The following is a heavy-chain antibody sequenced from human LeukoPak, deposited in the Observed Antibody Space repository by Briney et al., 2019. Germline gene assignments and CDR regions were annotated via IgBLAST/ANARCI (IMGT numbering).Heavy chain of an antibody. Sequence: SETLSLTCTVSGGSISSYYWSWIRQPPGKGLEWIGYIYYSGSTNYNPSLKSRVTISVDTYKNQFSLKLSSATAADTAVYYCARLGSWQFFNYWGQGTRVTVS. J-gene: IGHJ4*02. V-gene: IGHV4-59*01. CDR2: IYYSGST. D-gene: IGHD6-13*01. CDR3: ARLGSWQFFNY. CDR1: GGSISSYY.